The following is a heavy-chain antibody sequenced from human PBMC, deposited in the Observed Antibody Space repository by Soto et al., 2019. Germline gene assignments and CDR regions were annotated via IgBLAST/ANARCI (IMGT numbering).Heavy chain of an antibody. D-gene: IGHD3-10*01. J-gene: IGHJ4*02. CDR1: GFNFSDYS. CDR3: AKDCGSGYGFDY. V-gene: IGHV3-21*01. CDR2: ISSSSSFI. Sequence: DVQLLESGGGLVKPGGSLRLSCETSGFNFSDYSMSWVRQAPGEGLEWVSFISSSSSFIYNAASVEGRFSVSKDNARNLMYLEMSSLRVEDTAIYYCAKDCGSGYGFDYWGQGTLVAVSS.